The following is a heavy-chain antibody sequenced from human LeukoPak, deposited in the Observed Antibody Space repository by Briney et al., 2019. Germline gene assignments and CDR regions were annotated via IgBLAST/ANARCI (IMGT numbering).Heavy chain of an antibody. CDR1: GFTFSSYA. CDR3: VRESGFWTASGVGRPLDV. CDR2: ISGSGGST. Sequence: GGSLRLSCAASGFTFSSYAMSWVRQAPGKGLEWVSAISGSGGSTYYADSVKGRFTISRDNAWNSLSLQMNSLRAEDTAVYYCVRESGFWTASGVGRPLDVWGKGTTVTVSS. V-gene: IGHV3-23*01. J-gene: IGHJ6*04. D-gene: IGHD3/OR15-3a*01.